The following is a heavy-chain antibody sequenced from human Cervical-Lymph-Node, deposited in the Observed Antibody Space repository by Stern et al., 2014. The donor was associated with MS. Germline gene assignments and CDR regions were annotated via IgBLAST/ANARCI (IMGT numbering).Heavy chain of an antibody. CDR3: ARRMVRSDYFDY. CDR2: IYWDDDE. CDR1: GFSLTTRDVA. V-gene: IGHV2-5*02. Sequence: ESGPTLLKPTQTLTLTCSFSGFSLTTRDVAVGWIRQPPRKALEWLALIYWDDDERYNLSLKNRLSISKDTFRNRVVLTMTGMDRVDTGTYFCARRMVRSDYFDYWGQGILVTVSS. D-gene: IGHD3-10*01. J-gene: IGHJ4*02.